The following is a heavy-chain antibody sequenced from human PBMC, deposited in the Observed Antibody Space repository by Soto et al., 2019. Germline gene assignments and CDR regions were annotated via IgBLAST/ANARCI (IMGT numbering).Heavy chain of an antibody. CDR3: AKDLDYGGNSDLFAP. D-gene: IGHD4-17*01. CDR2: IYYSGST. V-gene: IGHV4-61*08. CDR1: GGSISSGAYY. J-gene: IGHJ5*02. Sequence: SETLSLTCTVSGGSISSGAYYWSWIRQPPGKGLEWIGYIYYSGSTNYNPSLKSRVTISVDTSKNQFSLKLSSVTAADTAVYYCAKDLDYGGNSDLFAPWGQGTLVTVSS.